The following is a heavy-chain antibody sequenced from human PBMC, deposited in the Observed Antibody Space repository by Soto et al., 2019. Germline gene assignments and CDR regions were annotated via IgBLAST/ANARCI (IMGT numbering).Heavy chain of an antibody. V-gene: IGHV3-33*01. CDR2: IWYDGSNK. Sequence: PGGSVRLSCAASGFSFSSYGMHWVRQAPGKGLEWVAVIWYDGSNKYYADSVKGRFTISRDNSKNTLYLQMNSLRAEDTAVYYCARDRDIVVVPAAEQAYYYYYYMDVWGKGTTVTVSS. CDR1: GFSFSSYG. CDR3: ARDRDIVVVPAAEQAYYYYYYMDV. D-gene: IGHD2-2*01. J-gene: IGHJ6*03.